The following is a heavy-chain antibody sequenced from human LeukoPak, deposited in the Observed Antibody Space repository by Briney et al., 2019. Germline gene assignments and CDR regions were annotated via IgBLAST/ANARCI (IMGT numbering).Heavy chain of an antibody. CDR3: ARVRGGGYYQIDPFEAFDY. CDR1: GFTFSSYA. J-gene: IGHJ4*02. CDR2: ISGSGGST. D-gene: IGHD3-22*01. Sequence: GGSLRLSCAASGFTFSSYAMSWVRQAPGKGLEWVSAISGSGGSTYYADSVKGRFTISRDNSKNTLYLQMNSLRAEDTAVYYCARVRGGGYYQIDPFEAFDYWGQGTLVTVSS. V-gene: IGHV3-23*01.